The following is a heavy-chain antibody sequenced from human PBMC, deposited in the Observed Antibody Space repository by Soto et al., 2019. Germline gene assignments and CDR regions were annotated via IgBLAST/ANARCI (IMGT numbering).Heavy chain of an antibody. CDR1: GFTFSNAW. CDR2: IKSKTDGGTT. CDR3: TTDLSTSGWYFKNDY. V-gene: IGHV3-15*07. J-gene: IGHJ4*02. Sequence: EVQLVESGGGLVKPGGSLRLSCAASGFTFSNAWMNWVRQAPGKGLEWVGRIKSKTDGGTTDYAAPVKGRFTISRDDSKNTLYLQMNSLKTEDTAVYYCTTDLSTSGWYFKNDYWGQGTLVTVSS. D-gene: IGHD6-19*01.